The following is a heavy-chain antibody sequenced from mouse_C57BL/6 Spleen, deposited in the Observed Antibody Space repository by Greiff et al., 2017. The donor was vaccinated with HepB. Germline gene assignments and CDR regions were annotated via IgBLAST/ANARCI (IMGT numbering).Heavy chain of an antibody. CDR2: IHPNSGST. CDR3: ARREGDYQFAY. J-gene: IGHJ3*01. D-gene: IGHD2-4*01. Sequence: QVQLQQSGAELVKPGASVKLSCKASGYTFTSYWMHWVKQRPGQGLEWIGMIHPNSGSTNYNEKFKSKATLTVDKSSRTAYMQLSSLTSEDSAVYYCARREGDYQFAYWGQGTLVTVSA. CDR1: GYTFTSYW. V-gene: IGHV1-64*01.